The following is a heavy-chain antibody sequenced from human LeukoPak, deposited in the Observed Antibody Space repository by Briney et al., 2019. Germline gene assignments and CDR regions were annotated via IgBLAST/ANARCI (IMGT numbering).Heavy chain of an antibody. CDR2: IRYDAITQ. J-gene: IGHJ4*02. CDR3: AKDKLWGEDYFDY. CDR1: GFTFSNYG. D-gene: IGHD3-16*01. V-gene: IGHV3-30*02. Sequence: TGGSLRLSCAASGFTFSNYGMHWVRQAPGKGLKWVAFIRYDAITQYYSDSVKGRFTISRDNSKNTLYLQMNSLRAEDTAIYYCAKDKLWGEDYFDYWGQGTLVTVSS.